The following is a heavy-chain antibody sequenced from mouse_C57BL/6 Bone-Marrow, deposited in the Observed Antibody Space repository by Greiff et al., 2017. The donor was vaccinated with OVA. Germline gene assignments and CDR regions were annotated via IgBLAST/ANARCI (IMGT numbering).Heavy chain of an antibody. J-gene: IGHJ4*01. Sequence: EVQVVESGGGLVQPGGSLSLSCAASGFTFTDYYMSWVRQPPGKALEWLGFIRNKANGYTTEYSASVKGRFTISRDNSQSILYLQMNALRAEDSATYYCARSQGRDAMDYWGQGTSVTVSS. CDR3: ARSQGRDAMDY. CDR2: IRNKANGYTT. V-gene: IGHV7-3*01. CDR1: GFTFTDYY.